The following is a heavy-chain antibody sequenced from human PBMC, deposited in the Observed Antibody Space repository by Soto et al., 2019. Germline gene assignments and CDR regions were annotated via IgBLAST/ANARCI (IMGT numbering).Heavy chain of an antibody. Sequence: QLQLQESGSGLVKPSQTLSLTCVVSGGSISTGYSWGWIRQPPGKGLEWIGHIYHSGNTYYNPSLKSRVTISVDRSKKQFSLMLSSVNAADAAVYYCVVAVDDAFDIWGQGTMVTVS. J-gene: IGHJ3*02. CDR1: GGSISTGYS. V-gene: IGHV4-30-2*01. D-gene: IGHD2-21*01. CDR3: VVAVDDAFDI. CDR2: IYHSGNT.